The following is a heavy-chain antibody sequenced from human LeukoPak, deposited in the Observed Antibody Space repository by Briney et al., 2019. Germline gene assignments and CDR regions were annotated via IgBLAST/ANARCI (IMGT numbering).Heavy chain of an antibody. CDR2: ISGSGGST. J-gene: IGHJ4*02. V-gene: IGHV3-23*01. CDR3: VVRYFDWFTTGDY. CDR1: GFTFSDYY. D-gene: IGHD3-9*01. Sequence: GGSLRLSCAASGFTFSDYYMSWIRQAPGKGLEWVSAISGSGGSTYYADSVKGRFTISRDNSKNTLYLQMNSLRAEDTAVYYCVVRYFDWFTTGDYWGQGTLVTVSS.